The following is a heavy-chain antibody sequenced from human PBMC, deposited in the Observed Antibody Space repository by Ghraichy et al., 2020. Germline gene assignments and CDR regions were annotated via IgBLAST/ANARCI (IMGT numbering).Heavy chain of an antibody. V-gene: IGHV3-21*01. Sequence: GGSLRLSCAASGFTFNTYTMNWVRQASGKGLEWVSSISSSSTYIHYADSVKGRFTISRDNAKNSLYLQVNSLRAEDTAVYFCARDVPLGSVMAPFDYWGQGTLVTVSS. CDR3: ARDVPLGSVMAPFDY. CDR1: GFTFNTYT. D-gene: IGHD3-16*01. CDR2: ISSSSTYI. J-gene: IGHJ4*02.